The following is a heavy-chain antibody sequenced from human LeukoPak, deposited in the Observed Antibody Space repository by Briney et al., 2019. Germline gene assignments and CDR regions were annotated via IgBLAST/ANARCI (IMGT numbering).Heavy chain of an antibody. V-gene: IGHV3-30-3*01. Sequence: PGRSLRLSCAASGFTFSSYAMHWVRQAPGKGLEWVAVISYDGSNKYYADSVKGRFTISRDNSKNTLYLQMNSLRAEDTAVYYCAVAGARYSDTGGLYAFDFWGRGTMVTVSS. CDR3: AVAGARYSDTGGLYAFDF. J-gene: IGHJ3*01. CDR1: GFTFSSYA. D-gene: IGHD2-8*02. CDR2: ISYDGSNK.